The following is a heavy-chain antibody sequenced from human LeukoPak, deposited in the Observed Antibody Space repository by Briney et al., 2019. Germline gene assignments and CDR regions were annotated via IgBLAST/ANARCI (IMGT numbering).Heavy chain of an antibody. V-gene: IGHV4-59*12. CDR2: IYYSGST. CDR1: GGSISSYY. D-gene: IGHD3-10*01. CDR3: ARETGPMVRGVMDV. Sequence: SETLSLTCTVSGGSISSYYWSWIRQPPGKGLEWIGYIYYSGSTYYNPSLKSRVTISVDTSKNQFSLKLSSVTAADTAVYYCARETGPMVRGVMDVWGQGTTVTVSS. J-gene: IGHJ6*02.